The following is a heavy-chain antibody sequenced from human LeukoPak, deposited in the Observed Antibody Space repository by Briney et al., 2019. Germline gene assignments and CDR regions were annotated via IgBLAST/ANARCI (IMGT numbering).Heavy chain of an antibody. D-gene: IGHD3-10*01. Sequence: GGSLRLSCAASGFTVSSNYMSWVRQAPGKGLEWVSAIDSGAGRYYADSVKGRFTISRDNSKNTLYLQMKSLRAEDTAVYYCARSGRFDPWGQGTLVTVSS. V-gene: IGHV3-66*01. CDR1: GFTVSSNY. J-gene: IGHJ5*02. CDR2: IDSGAGR. CDR3: ARSGRFDP.